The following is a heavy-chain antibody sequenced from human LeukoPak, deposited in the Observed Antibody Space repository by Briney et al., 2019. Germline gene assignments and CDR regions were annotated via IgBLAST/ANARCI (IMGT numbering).Heavy chain of an antibody. CDR3: AKEFLATYYYGSGSYLDP. V-gene: IGHV3-23*01. CDR2: ISGSGGST. CDR1: GFTFSSYA. Sequence: GGSLRLSCAASGFTFSSYAMSWVRQAPGKGLEWVSAISGSGGSTYYADSVKGRFTISRDNSKNTLYLQMNSLRAEDTAVYYCAKEFLATYYYGSGSYLDPWGQGTLVTVSS. D-gene: IGHD3-10*01. J-gene: IGHJ5*02.